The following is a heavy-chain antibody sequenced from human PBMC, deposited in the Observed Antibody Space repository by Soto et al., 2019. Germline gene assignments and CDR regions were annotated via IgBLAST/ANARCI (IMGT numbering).Heavy chain of an antibody. D-gene: IGHD3-3*01. CDR3: ARHYDMWSGYLSPVDY. V-gene: IGHV3-11*01. Sequence: QVQLVESGGDLVKPGGSLRLSCAASGYTFSDYYMSWIRQAPVKGLEWISYIDTSGTKIYYADSVKGRFTITRDNAKNSLYLEMNSLRDEDTAVYYCARHYDMWSGYLSPVDYWGQGTLVTVSS. J-gene: IGHJ4*02. CDR1: GYTFSDYY. CDR2: IDTSGTKI.